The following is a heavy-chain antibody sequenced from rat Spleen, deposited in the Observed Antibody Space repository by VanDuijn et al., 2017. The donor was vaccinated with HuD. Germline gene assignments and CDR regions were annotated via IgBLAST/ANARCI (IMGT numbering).Heavy chain of an antibody. D-gene: IGHD1-7*01. J-gene: IGHJ2*01. CDR3: TTMGSY. Sequence: EVQLVESGGGLVQPGRSMQLSCAASEFTFSNYDMAWVRQAPTKGLEWVASITYDGSSIYYRDSVKGRFTISRDNAKNTLYLQMDSLRSEDTAPYYCTTMGSYWGQGVMVTVSS. CDR1: EFTFSNYD. V-gene: IGHV5-20*01. CDR2: ITYDGSSI.